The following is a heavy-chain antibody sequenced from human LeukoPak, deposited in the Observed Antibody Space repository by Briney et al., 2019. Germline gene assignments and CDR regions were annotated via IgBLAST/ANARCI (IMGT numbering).Heavy chain of an antibody. V-gene: IGHV4-38-2*01. Sequence: SETLSLTCAVSGYSISSGYYWGWIRQSPGKGLEWIGSIYHSGSTYYNPSLKSRVTISVDTSKNQFSLKLSSVTAADTAVYYCARVQGSARGVLQLVPPFDYWGQGTLVTVSS. CDR3: ARVQGSARGVLQLVPPFDY. CDR2: IYHSGST. CDR1: GYSISSGYY. J-gene: IGHJ4*02. D-gene: IGHD6-6*01.